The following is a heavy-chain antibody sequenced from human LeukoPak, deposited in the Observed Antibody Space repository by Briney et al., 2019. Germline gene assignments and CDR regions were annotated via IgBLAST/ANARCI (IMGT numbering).Heavy chain of an antibody. Sequence: GSLRLSCATSGFTFRTSGMHWVRQAPGKGLEWVAFIRNDGTIKYYADSVKGRFTISRDNSKNTLYLQMNSLRPEDTAVYYCAKTGSSSWGYFDYWGQGTLVTVSS. CDR2: IRNDGTIK. V-gene: IGHV3-30*02. D-gene: IGHD6-13*01. CDR1: GFTFRTSG. CDR3: AKTGSSSWGYFDY. J-gene: IGHJ4*02.